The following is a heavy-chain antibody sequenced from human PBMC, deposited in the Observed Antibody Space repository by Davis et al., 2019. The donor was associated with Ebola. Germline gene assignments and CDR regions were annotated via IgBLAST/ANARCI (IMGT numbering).Heavy chain of an antibody. CDR3: AKGGGPPFYYYGMDV. J-gene: IGHJ6*02. CDR1: GFTFSSYN. V-gene: IGHV3-21*01. CDR2: ISTTSSYI. D-gene: IGHD2-15*01. Sequence: GESLKISCAASGFTFSSYNMNWVRQAPGRGLEWVSSISTTSSYIYYADSVKGRFTISRDNDKNSLYLEMNSLRAEDTAVYYCAKGGGPPFYYYGMDVWGQGTTVTVSS.